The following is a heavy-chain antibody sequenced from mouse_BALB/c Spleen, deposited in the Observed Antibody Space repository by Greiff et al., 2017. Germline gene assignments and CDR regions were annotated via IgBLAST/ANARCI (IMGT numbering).Heavy chain of an antibody. CDR2: INSNGGST. J-gene: IGHJ3*01. CDR1: GFTFSSYG. D-gene: IGHD1-2*01. CDR3: ARGGYGYPAWFAD. Sequence: EVKLVESGGGLVQPGGSLKLSCAASGFTFSSYGMYWVRQTPDKRLELVATINSNGGSTYYPDSVKGRFTISRDNAKNTLYLQMSSLKSEDTAMYYCARGGYGYPAWFADWGQGTLVTVSA. V-gene: IGHV5-6-3*01.